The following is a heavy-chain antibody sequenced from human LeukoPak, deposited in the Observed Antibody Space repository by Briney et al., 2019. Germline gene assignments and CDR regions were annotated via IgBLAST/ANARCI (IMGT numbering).Heavy chain of an antibody. CDR2: INPSGGST. CDR1: GYTFTGYY. J-gene: IGHJ4*02. V-gene: IGHV1-46*01. D-gene: IGHD6-19*01. Sequence: ASVKVSCKASGYTFTGYYMHWVRQAPGQGLEWMGIINPSGGSTSYAQKFQGRVTMTRDTSTSTVYMELSSLRSEDTAVYYCARGSLALYSSGWYSNYWGQGTLVTVSS. CDR3: ARGSLALYSSGWYSNY.